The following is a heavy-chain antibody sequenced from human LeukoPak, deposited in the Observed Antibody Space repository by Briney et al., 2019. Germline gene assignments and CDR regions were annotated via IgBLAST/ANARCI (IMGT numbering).Heavy chain of an antibody. CDR1: GFTFSNAW. CDR3: ARVGYGDYLYFDY. J-gene: IGHJ4*02. V-gene: IGHV3-66*01. CDR2: IYSGGST. D-gene: IGHD4-17*01. Sequence: GGSLRLSCAASGFTFSNAWMSWVRQAPGKGLEWVSVIYSGGSTYYADSVKGRFTISRDNSKNTLYLQMNSLRAEDTAVYYCARVGYGDYLYFDYWGQGTLVTVSS.